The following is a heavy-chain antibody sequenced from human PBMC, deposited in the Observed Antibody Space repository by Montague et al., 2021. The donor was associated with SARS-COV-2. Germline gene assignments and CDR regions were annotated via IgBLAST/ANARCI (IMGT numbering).Heavy chain of an antibody. V-gene: IGHV6-1*01. CDR3: TQERGPGRTTWHYFDY. J-gene: IGHJ4*02. Sequence: CAISGDSVASNRAASNWIRHSPSRRIEWLGSTYYRSKWYNDYAVSVRIRITISPDTSKNQFSLPLNSVTPEDTAVYYCTQERGPGRTTWHYFDYWGQGTLVPVSS. CDR2: TYYRSKWYN. CDR1: GDSVASNRAA. D-gene: IGHD1-14*01.